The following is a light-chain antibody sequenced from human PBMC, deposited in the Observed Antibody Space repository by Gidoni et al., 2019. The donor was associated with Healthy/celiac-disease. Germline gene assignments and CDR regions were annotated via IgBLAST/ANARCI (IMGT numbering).Light chain of an antibody. Sequence: EIVMTQSPATLSVSPGERATLSCRASQSVSSNLAWYQQKPGQAPRLLIYGASTRATGIPARFSGSGSGTEFTLTISSLQSEDFVVYYCQQYNKWPPWTFXQXTKVEIK. CDR2: GAS. CDR1: QSVSSN. CDR3: QQYNKWPPWT. V-gene: IGKV3-15*01. J-gene: IGKJ1*01.